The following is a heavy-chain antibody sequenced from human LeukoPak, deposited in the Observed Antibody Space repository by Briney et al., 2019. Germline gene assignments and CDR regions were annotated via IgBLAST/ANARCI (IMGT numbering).Heavy chain of an antibody. V-gene: IGHV3-48*03. CDR2: ISSSGSTI. CDR3: ARDFVDYDILTGYYNGFDY. J-gene: IGHJ4*02. CDR1: GFTFSSYE. Sequence: GGSLRLSCAASGFTFSSYEMNWVRQAPGKGLEWVSYISSSGSTIYYADSVKGRFTISRDNAKNSLYLQMNSLGAEDTAVYYCARDFVDYDILTGYYNGFDYWGQGTLVTVSS. D-gene: IGHD3-9*01.